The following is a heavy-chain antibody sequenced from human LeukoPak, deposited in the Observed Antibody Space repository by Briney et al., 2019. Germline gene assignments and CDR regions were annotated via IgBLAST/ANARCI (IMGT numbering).Heavy chain of an antibody. D-gene: IGHD6-25*01. Sequence: PSETLSLTCTGSGGSISSRSSYWAWIRQPPGKGLEWIGSIYYSGSTNYNPSLRSRVTMSVDTSKNQFSLKLSSVTAADTAVYYCATYSSGCFAKWGQGPLVTVSS. J-gene: IGHJ4*02. CDR2: IYYSGST. CDR3: ATYSSGCFAK. CDR1: GGSISSRSSY. V-gene: IGHV4-39*07.